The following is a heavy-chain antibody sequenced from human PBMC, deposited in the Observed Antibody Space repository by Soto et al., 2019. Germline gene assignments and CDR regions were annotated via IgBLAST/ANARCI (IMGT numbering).Heavy chain of an antibody. V-gene: IGHV4-61*01. CDR2: VYYSGTT. J-gene: IGHJ4*02. Sequence: SETLSLTCSVSGGSVSNKTYYWSWIRQPPGKRLEWTGYVYYSGTTNYNPSLKSRVTISVDLSKNQFSLRLSSVTTADTALYYCARTTAVPNTLRSRYFFDYWGQGTLVTVSS. CDR3: ARTTAVPNTLRSRYFFDY. CDR1: GGSVSNKTYY. D-gene: IGHD4-17*01.